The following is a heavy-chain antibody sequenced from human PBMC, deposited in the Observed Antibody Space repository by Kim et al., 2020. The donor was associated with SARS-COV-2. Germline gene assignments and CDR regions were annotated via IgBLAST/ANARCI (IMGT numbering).Heavy chain of an antibody. J-gene: IGHJ4*02. Sequence: ASVKVSCKASGYTFTSYGISWVRQAPGQGLEWMGWISAYNGNTNYAQKLQGRVTMTTDTSTSTAYMELRSLRSDDTAVYYCARVYYYDSSGPLGYWGQGTLVTVSS. CDR2: ISAYNGNT. D-gene: IGHD3-22*01. CDR1: GYTFTSYG. V-gene: IGHV1-18*01. CDR3: ARVYYYDSSGPLGY.